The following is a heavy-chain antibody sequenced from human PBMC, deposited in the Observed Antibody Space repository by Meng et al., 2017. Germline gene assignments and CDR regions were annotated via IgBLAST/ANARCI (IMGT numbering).Heavy chain of an antibody. CDR1: GYTFTGYY. J-gene: IGHJ4*02. V-gene: IGHV1-2*02. D-gene: IGHD6-13*01. CDR2: INPNSGGT. Sequence: VELWQSVSEVKKPGASVKVSCKASGYTFTGYYMHWVRQAPGQGLEWMGWINPNSGGTNYAQKFQGRVTMTRDTSISTAYMELSRLRSDDTAVYYCARDGSSSWYDYGYWGQGTLVTVSS. CDR3: ARDGSSSWYDYGY.